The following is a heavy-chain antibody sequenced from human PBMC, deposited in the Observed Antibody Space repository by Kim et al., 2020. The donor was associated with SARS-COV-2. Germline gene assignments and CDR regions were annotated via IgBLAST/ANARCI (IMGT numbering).Heavy chain of an antibody. Sequence: SETLSLTCAVSGGSISSSNWWSWVRQPPGKGLEWIGEIYHSGSTNYNPSLKSRVTISVDKSKNQFSLKLSSVTAADTAVYYCARVRRDSSGWYFDYWGQGTLVTVSS. V-gene: IGHV4-4*02. CDR1: GGSISSSNW. CDR3: ARVRRDSSGWYFDY. D-gene: IGHD6-19*01. CDR2: IYHSGST. J-gene: IGHJ4*02.